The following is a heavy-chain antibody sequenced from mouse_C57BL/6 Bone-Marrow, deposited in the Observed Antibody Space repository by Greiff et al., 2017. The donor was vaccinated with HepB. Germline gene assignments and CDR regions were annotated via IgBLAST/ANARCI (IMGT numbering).Heavy chain of an antibody. CDR1: GYSFTSYY. CDR3: ASPYGNYEGWYFDV. V-gene: IGHV1-66*01. CDR2: IYPGSGNT. Sequence: VQVVESGPELVKPGASVKISCKASGYSFTSYYIHWVKQRPGQGLEWIGWIYPGSGNTKYNEKFKGKATLTADTSSSTAYMQLSSLTSEDSAVYYCASPYGNYEGWYFDVWGTGTTVTVSS. J-gene: IGHJ1*03. D-gene: IGHD2-1*01.